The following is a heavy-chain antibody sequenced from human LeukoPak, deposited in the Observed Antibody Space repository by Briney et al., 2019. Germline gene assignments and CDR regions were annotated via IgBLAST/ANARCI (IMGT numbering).Heavy chain of an antibody. D-gene: IGHD5-18*01. CDR2: TYTSGST. CDR3: ARSGRGYTYGTYYYYMDV. Sequence: SETLSLTCTVSDGSISSYYWSWIRQPAGKGLEWIGRTYTSGSTKYNPSLKSRVTMSVETSKNQFSLKMTSVTAADTAVYFCARSGRGYTYGTYYYYMDVWGKGTTVTVSS. J-gene: IGHJ6*03. V-gene: IGHV4-4*07. CDR1: DGSISSYY.